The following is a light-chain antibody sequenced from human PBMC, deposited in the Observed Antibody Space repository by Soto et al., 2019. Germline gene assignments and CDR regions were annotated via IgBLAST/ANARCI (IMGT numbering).Light chain of an antibody. CDR3: QQYNSS. V-gene: IGKV1-5*03. J-gene: IGKJ2*01. Sequence: DIQMTQSPSTLSASVGDRVTITCRASQSISNWLAWYQQKPGKAPKLLIYKASSLESGVPSRFSGSGSGTEFTLTISSRQPDDFATYYCQQYNSSFGQGTKVEI. CDR1: QSISNW. CDR2: KAS.